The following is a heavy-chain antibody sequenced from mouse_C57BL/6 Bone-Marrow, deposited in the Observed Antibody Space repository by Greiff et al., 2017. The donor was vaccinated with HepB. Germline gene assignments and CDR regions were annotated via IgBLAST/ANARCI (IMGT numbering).Heavy chain of an antibody. J-gene: IGHJ4*01. CDR1: GFNIKDDY. CDR2: IDPENGDT. D-gene: IGHD2-3*01. V-gene: IGHV14-4*01. Sequence: VHVKQSGAELVRPGASVKLSCTASGFNIKDDYMHWVKQRPEQGLEWIGWIDPENGDTEYASKFQGKATITADTSSNTAYLQLSSLTSEDTAVYYCTNGYDGYAMDYWGQGTSVTVSS. CDR3: TNGYDGYAMDY.